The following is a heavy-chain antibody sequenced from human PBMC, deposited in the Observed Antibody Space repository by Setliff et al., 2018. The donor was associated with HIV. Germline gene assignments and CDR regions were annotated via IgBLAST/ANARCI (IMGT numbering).Heavy chain of an antibody. J-gene: IGHJ5*02. V-gene: IGHV1-69*05. D-gene: IGHD2-21*02. Sequence: SVKVSCKVSGSTLITTSLTWVRQAPGQGLEWVGGIVPAFGTSDSSPRFQGRVTITTDFSANSAYMEMTSLTSDDTAVYYYARELGTGWYDPWGQGTLVTVSS. CDR1: GSTLITTS. CDR2: IVPAFGTS. CDR3: ARELGTGWYDP.